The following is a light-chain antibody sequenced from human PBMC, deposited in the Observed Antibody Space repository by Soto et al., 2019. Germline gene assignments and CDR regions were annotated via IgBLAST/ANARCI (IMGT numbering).Light chain of an antibody. CDR2: GAS. Sequence: DIVLTQSPGTLSLSPGERATVSCRASQSVSSNYLAWYQQKPGQAPRLLIYGASSRATGIPDRFSGSGSGTDFTLTISGLEPEDFAVYYSQQYGSSPRTTFGQGTKVEIK. J-gene: IGKJ1*01. V-gene: IGKV3-20*01. CDR1: QSVSSNY. CDR3: QQYGSSPRTT.